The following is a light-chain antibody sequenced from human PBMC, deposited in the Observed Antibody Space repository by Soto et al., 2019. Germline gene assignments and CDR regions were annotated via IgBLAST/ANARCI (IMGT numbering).Light chain of an antibody. CDR3: AAWDDRFNGPV. CDR2: SNNN. J-gene: IGLJ3*02. CDR1: DSNIGSNH. Sequence: QSVLTQPPSASGTPGQRVTISCSGSDSNIGSNHVYWYQKLPGRAPKLLVYSNNNNRPSGDPARFFGFKSGTSASLAISGLQSEDESDYYCAAWDDRFNGPVFGGGTKLTVL. V-gene: IGLV1-44*01.